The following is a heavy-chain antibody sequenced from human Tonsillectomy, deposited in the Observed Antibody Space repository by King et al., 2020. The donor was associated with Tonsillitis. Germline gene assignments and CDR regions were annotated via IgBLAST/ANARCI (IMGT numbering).Heavy chain of an antibody. CDR1: GFTFSTYS. J-gene: IGHJ4*02. CDR3: ARDSGIAGADDY. D-gene: IGHD6-13*01. V-gene: IGHV3-48*04. CDR2: ITSSSSII. Sequence: VQLVESGGGLVQPGGSLRLSCAASGFTFSTYSMTWVRQAPGKGLEWDSYITSSSSIIYYADSVKGRFTISRDNAKNSLYLQMNSLRVEDTAVYYCARDSGIAGADDYWGQGTLVTVSS.